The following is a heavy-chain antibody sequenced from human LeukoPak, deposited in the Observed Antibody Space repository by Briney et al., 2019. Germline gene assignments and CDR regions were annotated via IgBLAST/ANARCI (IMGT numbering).Heavy chain of an antibody. D-gene: IGHD1-26*01. CDR1: GYSFTSYW. V-gene: IGHV5-51*01. CDR2: IYLGDSDT. CDR3: ARHFRGALVDY. J-gene: IGHJ4*02. Sequence: LKISCKGXGYSFTSYWIGWVGQVPGKGLEWMGIIYLGDSDTRYSPSFQGQFTISPDKSTTTASLQWSSLKASDTAMYYCARHFRGALVDYWGQGTLVTVSS.